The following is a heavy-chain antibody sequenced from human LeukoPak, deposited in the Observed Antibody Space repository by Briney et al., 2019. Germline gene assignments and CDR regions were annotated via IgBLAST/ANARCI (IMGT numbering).Heavy chain of an antibody. J-gene: IGHJ4*02. CDR2: ISSSSTI. D-gene: IGHD4-17*01. V-gene: IGHV3-48*02. CDR3: ARMGDYVAFDY. CDR1: GFTFSSYS. Sequence: PGGSLRLSCAASGFTFSSYSMNWVRQAPGKGLEWISDISSSSTIYYADSVKGRFTISRDNAKNSLYLQMNSLGDEDTAVYYCARMGDYVAFDYWGQGTLVTVSS.